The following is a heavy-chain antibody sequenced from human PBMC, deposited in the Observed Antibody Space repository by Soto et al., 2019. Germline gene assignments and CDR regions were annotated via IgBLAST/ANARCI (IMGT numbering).Heavy chain of an antibody. D-gene: IGHD1-26*01. CDR2: VYHSGNT. J-gene: IGHJ4*02. CDR3: AGNSGTYSFDY. V-gene: IGHV4-4*02. CDR1: GGFISSSNW. Sequence: QVQLQESGPGLVKPSGTLSLTCAVSGGFISSSNWWSWVRQPPGKGLEWIGEVYHSGNTNYNPSLKSRVTISVDTSKTQFSMELTSVTAADTAVYYCAGNSGTYSFDYWGQGALVTVSS.